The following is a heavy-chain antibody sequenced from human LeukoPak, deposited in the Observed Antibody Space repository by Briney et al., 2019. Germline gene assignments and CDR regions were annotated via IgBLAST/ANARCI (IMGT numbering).Heavy chain of an antibody. J-gene: IGHJ2*01. D-gene: IGHD3-10*02. CDR3: AKAPGVRLPHWYFDL. V-gene: IGHV3-11*01. Sequence: GGSLRLSCAASGFTFSDYYMSWIRQAPGKGLEWVSYISSSGSTIYYADSVKGRFTISRDNAKNSLYLQMNSLRAEDTALYYCAKAPGVRLPHWYFDLWGRGTLVTVSS. CDR1: GFTFSDYY. CDR2: ISSSGSTI.